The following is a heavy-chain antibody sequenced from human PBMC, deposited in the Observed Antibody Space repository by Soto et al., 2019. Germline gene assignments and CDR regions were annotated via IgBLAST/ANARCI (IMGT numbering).Heavy chain of an antibody. CDR1: GGSISSYY. CDR3: ARLVSGYLDY. D-gene: IGHD3-3*01. V-gene: IGHV4-59*08. J-gene: IGHJ4*02. Sequence: SETLSLTCTVSGGSISSYYWSWIRQPPGKGLEWIGYIYYSGSTNYNPSLKSRVTISVDTSKNQFSLKLSSVTAADTAVYFCARLVSGYLDYWGQGTLVTVSS. CDR2: IYYSGST.